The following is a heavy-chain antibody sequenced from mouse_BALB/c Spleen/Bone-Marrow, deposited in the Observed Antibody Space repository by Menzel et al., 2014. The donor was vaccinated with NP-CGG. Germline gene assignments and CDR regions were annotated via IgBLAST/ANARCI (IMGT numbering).Heavy chain of an antibody. CDR2: ISSGGSYT. J-gene: IGHJ4*01. D-gene: IGHD2-3*01. Sequence: EVQGVESGGGLVKPGGSLKLSCAASGFTFSSYTMSWVRQTPEKRLEWVATISSGGSYTYYPDSVKGRFTISRDNAKNTLSLQMSSLKSEDTAMYYCTRDLYDGYYYYAMDYWGQGTSVTVSS. V-gene: IGHV5-6-4*01. CDR1: GFTFSSYT. CDR3: TRDLYDGYYYYAMDY.